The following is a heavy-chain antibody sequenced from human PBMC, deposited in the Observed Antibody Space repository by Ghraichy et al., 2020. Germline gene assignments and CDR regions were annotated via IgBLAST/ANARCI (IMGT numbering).Heavy chain of an antibody. J-gene: IGHJ6*02. CDR2: ISSSSRYI. D-gene: IGHD1-7*01. Sequence: GGSLRLSCAASGFTFSSYSMNWVRQAPGKGLEWVSSISSSSRYIYYADSVKGRLTISRDNAKNSVYLQMNSLRAEDTAVYSCARELSNWNYGGGDYSYYGMDVWGQGTTVTVSS. CDR1: GFTFSSYS. V-gene: IGHV3-21*01. CDR3: ARELSNWNYGGGDYSYYGMDV.